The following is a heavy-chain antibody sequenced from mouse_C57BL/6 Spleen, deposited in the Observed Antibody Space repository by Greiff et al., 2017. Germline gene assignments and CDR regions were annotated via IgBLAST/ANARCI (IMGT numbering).Heavy chain of an antibody. CDR2: IRLKSDNYAT. D-gene: IGHD3-2*02. V-gene: IGHV6-3*01. J-gene: IGHJ2*01. Sequence: EVKLMESGGGLVQPGGSMKLSCVASGFTFSNYWMNWVRQSPEKGLEWVAQIRLKSDNYATHYAESVKGRFTISRDDSKSSVYLQMNNLRAEDTGIYYCTRQLRDYFDYWGQGTTLTVSS. CDR1: GFTFSNYW. CDR3: TRQLRDYFDY.